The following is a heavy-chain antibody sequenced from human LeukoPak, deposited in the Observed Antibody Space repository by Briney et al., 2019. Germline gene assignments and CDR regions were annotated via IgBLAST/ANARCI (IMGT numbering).Heavy chain of an antibody. V-gene: IGHV3-7*01. D-gene: IGHD4-23*01. CDR1: GFTFRSYW. CDR2: IKEDGSEI. CDR3: ARDRGYSSFDY. Sequence: GGSLRLSCAGSGFTFRSYWMHWVRQAPGKGLEWVANIKEDGSEINYVDSVKGRFTISRDNAKNSLFLQMNSLRVEDTAVYYCARDRGYSSFDYWGQGTLVTVSS. J-gene: IGHJ4*02.